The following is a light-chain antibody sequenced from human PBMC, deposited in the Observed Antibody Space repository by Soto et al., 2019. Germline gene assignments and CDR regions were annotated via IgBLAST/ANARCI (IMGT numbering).Light chain of an antibody. V-gene: IGLV2-8*01. CDR3: TSYAGSNNRV. Sequence: QSALTQPPSASGSPGQSVTISCTGTSSDVGGYNYVSWYQQHPGKAPKLMIYDVSKRPSGVPDHFSGSKSGNTASLTVSGLQAEDEADYYCTSYAGSNNRVFGGGTKLTVL. CDR1: SSDVGGYNY. CDR2: DVS. J-gene: IGLJ2*01.